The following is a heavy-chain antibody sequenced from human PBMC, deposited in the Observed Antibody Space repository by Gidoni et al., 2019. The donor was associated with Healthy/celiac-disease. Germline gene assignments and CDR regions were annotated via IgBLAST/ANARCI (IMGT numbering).Heavy chain of an antibody. D-gene: IGHD3-16*01. CDR1: GYTFTGYH. J-gene: IGHJ5*02. CDR3: ASAIISLGYNWFDP. CDR2: INPNSGGT. Sequence: QVQLVQSGAEVKKPGASVKVSCKAAGYTFTGYHMHWVRQAPGQGLELMGCINPNSGGTNYAPTFQALVTMTMDTSISTAYMELSRLRSDDTAVYYCASAIISLGYNWFDPWGQVTLVPVSS. V-gene: IGHV1-2*04.